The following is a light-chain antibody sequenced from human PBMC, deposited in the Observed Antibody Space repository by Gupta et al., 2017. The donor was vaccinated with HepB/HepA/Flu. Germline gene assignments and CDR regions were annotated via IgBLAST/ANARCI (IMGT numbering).Light chain of an antibody. CDR3: QQDDSSTIT. Sequence: EIVLTQSPGTLSLSPGERATLSCRASQTVSSSYLAWYQQKPGQAPRLLIYSASSRATGIPDRFSGSGSGPDFTLTISRLEPEDFAVYYCQQDDSSTITFGGGTTVEMK. CDR2: SAS. CDR1: QTVSSSY. V-gene: IGKV3-20*01. J-gene: IGKJ4*01.